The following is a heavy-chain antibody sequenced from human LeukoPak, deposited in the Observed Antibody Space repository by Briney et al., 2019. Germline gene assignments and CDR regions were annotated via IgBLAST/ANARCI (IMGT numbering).Heavy chain of an antibody. Sequence: GGSLRLSCAASGSTFSSYSMNWVRQAPGKGLEWVSAISGSGGSTYYADSVKGRFTISRDNSKNTLYLQMNSLRAEDTAVYYCAKDDGRDGYLAWGQGTLVTVSS. CDR3: AKDDGRDGYLA. V-gene: IGHV3-23*01. J-gene: IGHJ5*02. CDR1: GSTFSSYS. CDR2: ISGSGGST. D-gene: IGHD5-24*01.